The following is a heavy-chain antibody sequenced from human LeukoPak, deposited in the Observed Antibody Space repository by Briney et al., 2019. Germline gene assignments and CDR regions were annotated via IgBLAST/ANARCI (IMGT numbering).Heavy chain of an antibody. D-gene: IGHD3-10*01. Sequence: PSETLSLICTVSGGSMSSSGQYWGWIRQSPVKGLEWIGSIYYSGSTYYNPSLKSRVTISVDTSKNQFSLKLSSVTAADTAVYYCARRERFACWFDPWGQGTLVTVSS. CDR2: IYYSGST. CDR1: GGSMSSSGQY. J-gene: IGHJ5*02. CDR3: ARRERFACWFDP. V-gene: IGHV4-39*01.